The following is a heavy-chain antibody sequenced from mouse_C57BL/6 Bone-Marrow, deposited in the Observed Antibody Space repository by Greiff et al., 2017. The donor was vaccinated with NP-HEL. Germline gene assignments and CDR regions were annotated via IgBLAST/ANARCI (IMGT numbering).Heavy chain of an antibody. CDR2: IYPGSGST. CDR1: GYTFTSYW. J-gene: IGHJ4*01. Sequence: QVQLKQPGAELVKPGASVKMSCKASGYTFTSYWITWVKQRPGQGLEWIGDIYPGSGSTNYNEKFKSKATLTVDTSSSTAYMQLSSLTSEDSAVYYCARESQYFCMDYWGQGTSVTVSS. V-gene: IGHV1-55*01. CDR3: ARESQYFCMDY.